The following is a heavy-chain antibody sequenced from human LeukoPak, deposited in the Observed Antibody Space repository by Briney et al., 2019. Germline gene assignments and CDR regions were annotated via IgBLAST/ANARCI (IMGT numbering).Heavy chain of an antibody. Sequence: GGSLRLSCAASGFTFSSYWMSWVRQAPGKGLEWVSYISSSSSTIYYADSVKGRFTISRDNAKNSLYLQMNSLRAEDTAVYYCTMVRGVMVAFDIWGQGTMVTVSS. D-gene: IGHD3-10*01. CDR2: ISSSSSTI. V-gene: IGHV3-48*01. CDR3: TMVRGVMVAFDI. J-gene: IGHJ3*02. CDR1: GFTFSSYW.